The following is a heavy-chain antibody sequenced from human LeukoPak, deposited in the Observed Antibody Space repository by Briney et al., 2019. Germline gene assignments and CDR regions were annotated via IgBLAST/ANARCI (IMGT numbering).Heavy chain of an antibody. CDR1: GFTVGSNY. J-gene: IGHJ4*02. CDR2: IYSGGST. D-gene: IGHD1-26*01. Sequence: PGGSLRLSCAASGFTVGSNYMSWVRQAPGKGLEWVSGIYSGGSTYYADSVKGRFTISRDNSKNTLYLQMNSLRAEDTAVYYCARDRVVGATGYYFDYWGQGTLVTVSS. CDR3: ARDRVVGATGYYFDY. V-gene: IGHV3-53*05.